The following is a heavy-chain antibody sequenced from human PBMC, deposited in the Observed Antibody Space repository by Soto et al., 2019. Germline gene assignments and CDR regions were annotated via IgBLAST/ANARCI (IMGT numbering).Heavy chain of an antibody. CDR2: ISNYNGNT. CDR1: GYSFTTYN. V-gene: IGHV1-18*01. Sequence: ASVKVSFKTSGYSFTTYNISWVRQAPGQGLEWLGRISNYNGNTDYAQKFEGRLVMTTETSTTTAFLELTSLTSDDAAVYYCARTSVVNSLDYWGQGTLVTVSS. CDR3: ARTSVVNSLDY. J-gene: IGHJ4*02. D-gene: IGHD4-17*01.